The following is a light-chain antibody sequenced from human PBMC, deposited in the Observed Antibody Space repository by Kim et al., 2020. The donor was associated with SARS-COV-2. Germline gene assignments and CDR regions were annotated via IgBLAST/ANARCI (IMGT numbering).Light chain of an antibody. CDR1: QSISSY. CDR2: AAS. V-gene: IGKV1-39*01. J-gene: IGKJ1*01. Sequence: ASVGDIVTITCRARQSISSYLNWYQQKPGNAPKLLIYAASSLQSGVPSRVSGSGSGTDFTLTISSLQPEDFATYYCQQSYSTPWTFGQGTKVDIK. CDR3: QQSYSTPWT.